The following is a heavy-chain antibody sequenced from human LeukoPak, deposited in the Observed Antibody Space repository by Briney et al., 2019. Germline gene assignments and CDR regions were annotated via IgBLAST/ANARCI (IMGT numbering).Heavy chain of an antibody. V-gene: IGHV3-7*01. J-gene: IGHJ3*02. Sequence: PGGSLRLSCAASGFTFSSHWMSWVRQAPGKGLEWVANIKQDGSEKYYVDSVKGRFTISRDNAKNSLYLQMSSLRAEDTAAYYCARDQTELRYFDWLPRYDAFYIWGQGTMVTVSS. CDR1: GFTFSSHW. CDR3: ARDQTELRYFDWLPRYDAFYI. CDR2: IKQDGSEK. D-gene: IGHD3-9*01.